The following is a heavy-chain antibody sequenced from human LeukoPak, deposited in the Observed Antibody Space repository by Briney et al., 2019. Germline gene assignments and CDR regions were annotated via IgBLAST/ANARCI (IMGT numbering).Heavy chain of an antibody. D-gene: IGHD6-13*01. J-gene: IGHJ5*02. V-gene: IGHV4-38-2*02. CDR3: ARDPSEVSSSLMYNWFDP. CDR2: ICHSGST. Sequence: SETLSLTCTVSGDSVTSGIYYWGWIRQPPGKGLEWIGSICHSGSTYYNPSLKSRVTISVDTSKNQFSLKLSSVTAADTAVYYCARDPSEVSSSLMYNWFDPWGRGTLVTVSS. CDR1: GDSVTSGIYY.